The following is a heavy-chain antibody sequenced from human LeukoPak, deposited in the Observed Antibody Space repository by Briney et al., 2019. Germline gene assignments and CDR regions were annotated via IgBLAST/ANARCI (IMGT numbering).Heavy chain of an antibody. D-gene: IGHD6-19*01. CDR3: ATRYSSGWYYFDY. V-gene: IGHV1-69*02. Sequence: SVKVSCKASGGSFSSYTISWVREAPGQGLEWMGRIIPILGIANYAQKFQGRVTITADKSTSTAYMELSSLRAEDTAVYYCATRYSSGWYYFDYWGQGTRVTVSS. CDR1: GGSFSSYT. J-gene: IGHJ4*02. CDR2: IIPILGIA.